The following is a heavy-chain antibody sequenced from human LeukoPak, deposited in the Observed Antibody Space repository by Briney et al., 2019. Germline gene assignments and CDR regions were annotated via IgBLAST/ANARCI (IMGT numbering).Heavy chain of an antibody. CDR1: GYTFTNYY. J-gene: IGHJ5*02. D-gene: IGHD1-26*01. Sequence: GASVKVSCKAPGYTFTNYYMHWVRQAPGQGLEWLGLITPSGGSTWYAQKFQGTVTMTRDMSTSTDYMELSSLRSEDTAVYYCARDNSVGDYAWWFDPWGQGTLVTVSS. V-gene: IGHV1-46*01. CDR3: ARDNSVGDYAWWFDP. CDR2: ITPSGGST.